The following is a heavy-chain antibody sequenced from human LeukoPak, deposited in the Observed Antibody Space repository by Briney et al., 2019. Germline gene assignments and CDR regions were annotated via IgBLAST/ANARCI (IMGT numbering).Heavy chain of an antibody. V-gene: IGHV4-34*01. Sequence: SETLSLTCAVYGGSFSGYYWSWIRQPPGKGLEWIGEINHSGSTNYNPSLKSRVTISVDTSKNQFSLKLSFVTAADTAVYYCARVRLGRRAWFDPWGQGTLVTVSS. D-gene: IGHD1-26*01. CDR1: GGSFSGYY. J-gene: IGHJ5*02. CDR3: ARVRLGRRAWFDP. CDR2: INHSGST.